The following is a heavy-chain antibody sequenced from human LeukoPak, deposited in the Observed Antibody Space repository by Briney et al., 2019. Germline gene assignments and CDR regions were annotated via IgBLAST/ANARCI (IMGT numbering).Heavy chain of an antibody. CDR1: GYSFTSYW. CDR2: IYPGDSDT. D-gene: IGHD6-19*01. Sequence: GESLKISCKGSGYSFTSYWNGWVRQMPGKGLEWMGIIYPGDSDTRYSPSFQGQVTVSADKSISTAYLQWSSLKASDTAMYYCARQSSGWSTDAFDIWSQGTMVTVSS. V-gene: IGHV5-51*01. J-gene: IGHJ3*02. CDR3: ARQSSGWSTDAFDI.